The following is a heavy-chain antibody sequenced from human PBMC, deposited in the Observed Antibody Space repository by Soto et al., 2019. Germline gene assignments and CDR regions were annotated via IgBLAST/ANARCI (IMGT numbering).Heavy chain of an antibody. V-gene: IGHV1-18*01. CDR3: TREAIVVIPAAQPSHFDS. CDR1: GYNLMKYG. J-gene: IGHJ4*02. CDR2: ISPYSGYT. D-gene: IGHD2-2*01. Sequence: ASVKVSCKGFGYNLMKYGINWVRQAPGQGLEWVGWISPYSGYTHSAQKFHGRLTLTTDTAAATAYMELRILRSADTALYYCTREAIVVIPAAQPSHFDSWGQGTLVTVSS.